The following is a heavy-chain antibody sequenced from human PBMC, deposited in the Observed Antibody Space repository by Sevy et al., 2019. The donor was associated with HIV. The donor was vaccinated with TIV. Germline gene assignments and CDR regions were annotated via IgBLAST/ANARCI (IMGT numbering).Heavy chain of an antibody. V-gene: IGHV1-69*06. Sequence: ASVKVSCKASGGTFSSYAISWVRQAPGQGLEWMGGIIPIFGTANYVQKFQGRVTITADKSTGTADMELSSLGSEDTAVYYCARSGHMVRGVIPDYYFDYWGQGTLVTVSS. J-gene: IGHJ4*02. D-gene: IGHD3-10*01. CDR2: IIPIFGTA. CDR1: GGTFSSYA. CDR3: ARSGHMVRGVIPDYYFDY.